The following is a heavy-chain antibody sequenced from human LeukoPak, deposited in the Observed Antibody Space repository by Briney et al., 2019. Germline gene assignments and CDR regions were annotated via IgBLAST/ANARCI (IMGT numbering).Heavy chain of an antibody. CDR1: GFTFSSYE. Sequence: AGGSLRLSCAASGFTFSSYEMNWVRQAPGKGLEWVSYISSSGSNIYYADSMKGRFTISRDNAKNSLYLQMNSLRAEDTAVYYCARVGYDIVYYYDGMDVWGKGTTVTVSS. CDR2: ISSSGSNI. V-gene: IGHV3-48*03. D-gene: IGHD3-9*01. CDR3: ARVGYDIVYYYDGMDV. J-gene: IGHJ6*04.